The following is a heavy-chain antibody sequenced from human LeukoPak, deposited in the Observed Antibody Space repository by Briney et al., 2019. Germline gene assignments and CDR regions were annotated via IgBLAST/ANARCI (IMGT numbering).Heavy chain of an antibody. J-gene: IGHJ4*02. CDR2: ISSSSSTI. V-gene: IGHV3-48*01. Sequence: VSYISSSSSTIYYADSVKGRFTISRDNARNSLYLQMNSLRAEDTAVYYCARGATGDRLGYWGQGTLVTVSS. CDR3: ARGATGDRLGY. D-gene: IGHD7-27*01.